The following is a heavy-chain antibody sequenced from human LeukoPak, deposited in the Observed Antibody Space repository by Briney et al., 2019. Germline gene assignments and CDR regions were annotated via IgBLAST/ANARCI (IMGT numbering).Heavy chain of an antibody. CDR1: GFTVSSNY. Sequence: GGSLRLSCAASGFTVSSNYMSWVRQAPGKGLEWVSVIYSGGSTYYADSVKGRFTISRDNSKNTLYLQMNSLRAEDTAVYYCARVIAAEPSQDTAMDPFDYWGQGTLVIVSS. J-gene: IGHJ4*02. D-gene: IGHD5-18*01. CDR2: IYSGGST. V-gene: IGHV3-53*01. CDR3: ARVIAAEPSQDTAMDPFDY.